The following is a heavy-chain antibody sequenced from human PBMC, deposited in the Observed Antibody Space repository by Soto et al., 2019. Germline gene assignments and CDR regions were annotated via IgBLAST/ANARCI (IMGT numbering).Heavy chain of an antibody. J-gene: IGHJ6*02. D-gene: IGHD2-21*01. CDR3: ARVDGESRVDV. CDR2: IVSGSTYT. V-gene: IGHV3-11*06. CDR1: GFNFSDYY. Sequence: VQLVESGGGLVKPGGSLRLSCAASGFNFSDYYMAWVRQTPGKGLEWIAYIVSGSTYTNYADSVKGRFTISRDNDRESLFLEMNSLRADDTALYYCARVDGESRVDVWGQGTTVSVS.